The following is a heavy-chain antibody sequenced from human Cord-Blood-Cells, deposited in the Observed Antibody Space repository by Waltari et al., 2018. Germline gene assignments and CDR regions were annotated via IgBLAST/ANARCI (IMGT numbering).Heavy chain of an antibody. V-gene: IGHV4-59*01. Sequence: QVQLQESGPGLVKPSETLSLNCTVSGGSIRIYSWSWIRQPPGKGLALIGYSYYSRSTNDHPSRKSQVTISVDTSKNQFSLKLSSVTAADTAVYYCARVWAGYSSDWFDPWGQGTLVTVSS. CDR2: SYYSRST. CDR1: GGSIRIYS. J-gene: IGHJ5*02. D-gene: IGHD6-13*01. CDR3: ARVWAGYSSDWFDP.